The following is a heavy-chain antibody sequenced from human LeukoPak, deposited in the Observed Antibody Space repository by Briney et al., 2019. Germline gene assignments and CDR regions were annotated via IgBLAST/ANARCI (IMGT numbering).Heavy chain of an antibody. V-gene: IGHV3-43D*03. CDR1: GFTFDDYA. CDR2: ISWDGGST. J-gene: IGHJ4*02. Sequence: GGSLRLSCAASGFTFDDYAMHWVRQAPGKGLEWVSLISWDGGSTYYADSAKGRFTISRDNSKNTLYLQMNSLRAEDTAVYYCAKSGYNRFDYWGQGTLVTVSS. CDR3: AKSGYNRFDY. D-gene: IGHD5-24*01.